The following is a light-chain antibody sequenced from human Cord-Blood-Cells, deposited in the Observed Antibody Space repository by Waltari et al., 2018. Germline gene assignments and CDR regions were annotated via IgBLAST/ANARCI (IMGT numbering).Light chain of an antibody. CDR3: QQYYSTPPT. V-gene: IGKV4-1*01. CDR1: QSVLYSSNNKNY. CDR2: WAS. J-gene: IGKJ1*01. Sequence: DIVMTQSPDSLAVSLGESATLHCQSSQSVLYSSNNKNYLAWYQHKPVQPPKLLIYWASTRESGVPDLFSGSGSGTDFTLTISSLQAEDVAVYYCQQYYSTPPTFGQGTKVEIK.